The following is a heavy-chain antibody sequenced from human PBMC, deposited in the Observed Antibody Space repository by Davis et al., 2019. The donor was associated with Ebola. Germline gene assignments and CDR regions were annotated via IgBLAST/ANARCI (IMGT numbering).Heavy chain of an antibody. J-gene: IGHJ6*02. Sequence: GSLRLSCTVSGGSISSSSYYWSWIRQPPGKGLEWIGYIYYSGSTNYNPSLKSRVTISVDTSKNQFSLKLSSVTAADTAVYYCASAPRAYYYGMDVWGQGTTVTVSS. CDR2: IYYSGST. V-gene: IGHV4-61*05. CDR1: GGSISSSSYY. CDR3: ASAPRAYYYGMDV.